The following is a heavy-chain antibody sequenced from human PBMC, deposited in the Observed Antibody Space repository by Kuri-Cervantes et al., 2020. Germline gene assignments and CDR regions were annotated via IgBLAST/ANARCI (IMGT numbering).Heavy chain of an antibody. Sequence: GGSLRLSCAASGFSFRDYYMSWIRQAPGKGLEWVSFISSSGTIINYADSVKGRFTISRENAKNSLYLQMNSLRAGDTAVYYCARVLNEGGAFDIWGQGTMVTVSS. CDR3: ARVLNEGGAFDI. CDR1: GFSFRDYY. D-gene: IGHD1-1*01. CDR2: ISSSGTII. V-gene: IGHV3-11*04. J-gene: IGHJ3*02.